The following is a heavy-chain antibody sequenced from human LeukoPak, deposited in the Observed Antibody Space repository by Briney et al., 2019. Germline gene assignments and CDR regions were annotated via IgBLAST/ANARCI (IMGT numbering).Heavy chain of an antibody. V-gene: IGHV3-23*01. D-gene: IGHD3-10*01. CDR3: AKDKNFMVRGVYYYMDV. CDR1: GFTFSSYA. Sequence: GGSLRLSCAASGFTFSSYAMSWVRQAPGKGLEWVSAISGSGGSIYYADSVKGRFTISRDNSKNTLYLQMNSLRAEDTAVYYCAKDKNFMVRGVYYYMDVWGKGTTVTISS. J-gene: IGHJ6*03. CDR2: ISGSGGSI.